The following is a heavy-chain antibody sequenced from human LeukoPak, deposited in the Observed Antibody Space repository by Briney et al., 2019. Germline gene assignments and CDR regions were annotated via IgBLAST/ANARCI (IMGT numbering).Heavy chain of an antibody. CDR1: GGSISSYY. CDR2: IYYSGST. D-gene: IGHD3-3*01. Sequence: SETLSLTCTVSGGSISSYYWSWIRQPPGKGLEWIGYIYYSGSTNYNPSLKSRVAISVDTSKNQFSLKLSSVTAADTAVYYCARDPRLEWSDAFDIWGQGTMVTVSS. V-gene: IGHV4-59*12. CDR3: ARDPRLEWSDAFDI. J-gene: IGHJ3*02.